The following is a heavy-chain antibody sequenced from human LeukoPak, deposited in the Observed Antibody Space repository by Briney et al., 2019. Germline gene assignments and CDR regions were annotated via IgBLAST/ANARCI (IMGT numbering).Heavy chain of an antibody. CDR1: GYTFTSYG. CDR3: ALAVPGYCSSTSCYTEGY. Sequence: GASVKVSCKASGYTFTSYGISWVRQAPGQGLEWMGWISAYNGNTNYAQKLQGRVTMTTGTSTSTAYMELRSLRSDDTAVYYCALAVPGYCSSTSCYTEGYWGQGTLVTVSS. D-gene: IGHD2-2*02. V-gene: IGHV1-18*01. CDR2: ISAYNGNT. J-gene: IGHJ4*02.